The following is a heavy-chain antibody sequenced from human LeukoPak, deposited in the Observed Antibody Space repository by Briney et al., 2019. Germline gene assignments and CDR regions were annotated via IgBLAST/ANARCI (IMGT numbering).Heavy chain of an antibody. CDR2: ISSSSSYI. CDR1: GFTFSSYS. CDR3: ARDLGTTVTTVVDY. D-gene: IGHD4-17*01. J-gene: IGHJ4*02. Sequence: GGSLRLSCAASGFTFSSYSMNWVRQAPGKGLEWISSISSSSSYIYYADSVKGRFTISRDNAKNSLYLQMNSLRAEDTAVYYCARDLGTTVTTVVDYWGQGTLVIVSS. V-gene: IGHV3-21*01.